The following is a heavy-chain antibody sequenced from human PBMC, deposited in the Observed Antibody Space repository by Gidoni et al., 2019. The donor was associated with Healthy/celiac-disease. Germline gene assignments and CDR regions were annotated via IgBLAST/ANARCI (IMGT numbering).Heavy chain of an antibody. J-gene: IGHJ6*02. V-gene: IGHV3-9*01. CDR3: AKDTVYGSNSYYYGMDV. Sequence: EVQLVESGGGMVQPGRSLRLSCADSGFTFDAYAMHWVRQAPGKGLEWVSGISWNSGSIGYADSVKGRFTSSRDNAKNSLYLQMNSLRAEDTALYYCAKDTVYGSNSYYYGMDVWGQGTTVTVSS. CDR2: ISWNSGSI. D-gene: IGHD2-8*01. CDR1: GFTFDAYA.